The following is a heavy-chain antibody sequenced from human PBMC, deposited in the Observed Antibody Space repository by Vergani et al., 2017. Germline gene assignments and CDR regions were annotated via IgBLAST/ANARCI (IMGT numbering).Heavy chain of an antibody. Sequence: EVQLLESGGGLVQPGGSLRLSCAASGFTFSSYAMHWVRQAPGKGLEWVSYISSSGSTIYYADSVKGRFTISGDNAKNSLYLQMNSLRAEDTAVYYCARIRRWLADDAFDIGGQGTRVTGTS. D-gene: IGHD6-19*01. CDR1: GFTFSSYA. V-gene: IGHV3-48*03. CDR3: ARIRRWLADDAFDI. J-gene: IGHJ3*02. CDR2: ISSSGSTI.